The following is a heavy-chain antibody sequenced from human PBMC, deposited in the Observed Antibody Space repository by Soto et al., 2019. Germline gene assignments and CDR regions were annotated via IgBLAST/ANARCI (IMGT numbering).Heavy chain of an antibody. D-gene: IGHD2-21*02. V-gene: IGHV4-39*01. Sequence: SETLSLTCIVSGGSISSSSDFWGWIRQPPGKGLEWIGSIYYSGSTYYNPSLKSRVTVSVDTSKNQFSLKLSSVTAADTAVYYCARHPSDFWFDPWGQGTLVTVSS. CDR3: ARHPSDFWFDP. CDR2: IYYSGST. J-gene: IGHJ5*02. CDR1: GGSISSSSDF.